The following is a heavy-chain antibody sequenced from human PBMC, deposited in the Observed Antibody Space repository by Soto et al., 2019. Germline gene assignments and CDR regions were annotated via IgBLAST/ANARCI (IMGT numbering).Heavy chain of an antibody. J-gene: IGHJ4*02. CDR1: GFTFSSYW. Sequence: GGSLRLSCAASGFTFSSYWMRWVRQAPGKGLVWVSRINSDGSSTSYADSVKGRFTISRDNAKNTLYLQMNSLRAEDTAVYYCARDGAPDYDILTGYYQDYWGQGTLVTVSS. CDR3: ARDGAPDYDILTGYYQDY. V-gene: IGHV3-74*01. CDR2: INSDGSST. D-gene: IGHD3-9*01.